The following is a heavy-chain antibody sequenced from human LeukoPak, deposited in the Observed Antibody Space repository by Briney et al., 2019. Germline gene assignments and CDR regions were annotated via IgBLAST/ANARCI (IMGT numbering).Heavy chain of an antibody. CDR2: INHSGST. J-gene: IGHJ4*02. Sequence: SETLSLTCAVYGGSFSGYYWSWIRQPPGKGLEWIGEINHSGSTNYNPFLKSRVTISVDTSKNQFSLKLSSVTAADTAVYYCTSSLDYWGQGTLVTVSS. CDR1: GGSFSGYY. V-gene: IGHV4-34*01. CDR3: TSSLDY.